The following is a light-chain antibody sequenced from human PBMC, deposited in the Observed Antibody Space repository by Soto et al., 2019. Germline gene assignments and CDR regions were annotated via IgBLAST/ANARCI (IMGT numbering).Light chain of an antibody. V-gene: IGLV1-51*01. CDR2: DNS. J-gene: IGLJ2*01. Sequence: SVLTQPPSVSAAPGQKVTISCSGSSSNIGNKDVSWYQHLPGTAPKLLIYDNSKRPSGIPDRFSGSKSGTSATLGITGLQTGDEADYYCGTWDSSLSAVVFGGGTKLTVL. CDR3: GTWDSSLSAVV. CDR1: SSNIGNKD.